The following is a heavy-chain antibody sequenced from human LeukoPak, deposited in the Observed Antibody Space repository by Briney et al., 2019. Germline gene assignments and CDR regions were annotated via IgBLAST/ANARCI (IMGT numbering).Heavy chain of an antibody. CDR2: IYHSGST. J-gene: IGHJ4*02. CDR1: GGSISSSNW. D-gene: IGHD3-22*01. Sequence: SETLSLTCAVSGGSISSSNWWSWVRQPPGKGLEWIGEIYHSGSTNYNPSLKSRVTISVDKSKNQCSLKLSSVTAADTAVYYCAVRDYYDSSGYPYWGQGTLVTVSS. CDR3: AVRDYYDSSGYPY. V-gene: IGHV4-4*02.